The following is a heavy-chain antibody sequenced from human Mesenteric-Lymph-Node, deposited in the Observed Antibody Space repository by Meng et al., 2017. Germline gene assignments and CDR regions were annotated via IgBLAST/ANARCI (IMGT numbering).Heavy chain of an antibody. V-gene: IGHV4-34*01. CDR2: INHSGST. Sequence: QGQLQQWGAGLLKPSETLSLTCAVYGGSFSGSYWSWIRQPPGKGLEWIGEINHSGSTNYNPSLKNRVTISVDTSKNQFSLKLSSVTAADTAVYYCAYSGSYYPDYWGQGTLVTVSS. CDR1: GGSFSGSY. D-gene: IGHD1-26*01. CDR3: AYSGSYYPDY. J-gene: IGHJ4*02.